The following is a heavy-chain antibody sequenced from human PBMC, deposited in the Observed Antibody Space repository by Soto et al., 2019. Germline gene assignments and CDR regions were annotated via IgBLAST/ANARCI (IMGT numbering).Heavy chain of an antibody. J-gene: IGHJ3*02. CDR2: IYPGDSDT. D-gene: IGHD2-15*01. Sequence: GESLKISCKGSGYSFTSYWIGWVRQMPGKGLEWMGIIYPGDSDTRYSPSFQGQVTISADKSISTAYLQWSSLKASDTALYYCAKSDIVVVVAVAFDIWGQGTMVTVSS. CDR1: GYSFTSYW. V-gene: IGHV5-51*01. CDR3: AKSDIVVVVAVAFDI.